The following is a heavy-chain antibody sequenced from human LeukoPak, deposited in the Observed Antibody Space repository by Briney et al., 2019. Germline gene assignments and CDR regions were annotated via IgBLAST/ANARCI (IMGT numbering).Heavy chain of an antibody. J-gene: IGHJ6*02. V-gene: IGHV3-21*01. CDR3: ASYGDYNYGMDV. Sequence: GGSLRLSCAASGFTFSSYSMNWVRQAPGKGLEWVSSISSSSSYIYYADSVKGRFTISRDNAKNSLYLQMNSLRAEDTAVYYCASYGDYNYGMDVWGQGTTVTVSS. CDR1: GFTFSSYS. D-gene: IGHD4-17*01. CDR2: ISSSSSYI.